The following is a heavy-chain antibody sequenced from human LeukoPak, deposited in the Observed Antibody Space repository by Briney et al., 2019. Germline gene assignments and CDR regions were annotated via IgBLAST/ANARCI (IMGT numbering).Heavy chain of an antibody. V-gene: IGHV3-7*01. J-gene: IGHJ6*03. CDR2: IKQDGSEK. CDR1: GFTFSSYW. D-gene: IGHD3-3*01. CDR3: ARLSYDFWSGYYTLLRYYYIDV. Sequence: GSLRLSCAASGFTFSSYWMSWVRQAPGKGLEWVANIKQDGSEKYYVDSVKGRFTISRDNAKNSLYLQMNSLRAEDTAVYYCARLSYDFWSGYYTLLRYYYIDVWGKGTTVTVSS.